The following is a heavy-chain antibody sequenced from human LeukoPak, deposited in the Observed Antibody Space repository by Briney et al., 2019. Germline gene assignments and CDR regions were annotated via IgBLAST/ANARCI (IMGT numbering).Heavy chain of an antibody. CDR1: GYSISSGYY. CDR3: ARRGRVEEGRYFDWSYTQGWFDP. J-gene: IGHJ5*02. D-gene: IGHD3-9*01. CDR2: IYHSGST. Sequence: SETLSLTCTVSGYSISSGYYWGWIRQPPGKGLEWIGSIYHSGSTYYNPSLKSRVTISVDTSKNQFSLELSSVTAADTAVYYCARRGRVEEGRYFDWSYTQGWFDPWGQGTLVTVSS. V-gene: IGHV4-38-2*02.